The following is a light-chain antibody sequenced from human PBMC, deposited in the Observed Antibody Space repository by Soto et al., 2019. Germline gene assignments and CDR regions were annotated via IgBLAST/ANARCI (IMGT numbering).Light chain of an antibody. V-gene: IGLV2-8*01. J-gene: IGLJ2*01. CDR2: EVT. CDR3: SSFAGGGNPVL. Sequence: QSVLTQPPSASGSLGQSVTISCTGTSSDVGGYNYVSWHQQHPGKAPKVMIYEVTKRPPGVPDRFSGSKSGNTASLTVSGLQAEDEAGYYCSSFAGGGNPVLLGGGTKVTVL. CDR1: SSDVGGYNY.